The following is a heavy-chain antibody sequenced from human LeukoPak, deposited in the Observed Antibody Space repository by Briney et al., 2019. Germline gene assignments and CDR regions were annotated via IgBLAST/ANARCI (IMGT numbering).Heavy chain of an antibody. CDR3: ARVGSDWNDVRYNWFDP. J-gene: IGHJ5*02. CDR2: IFQSRST. V-gene: IGHV4-30-2*01. D-gene: IGHD1-1*01. Sequence: PWQTLTLTCAVSGGSISSGDYSWSWIRQPPGKGLEWIGYIFQSRSTYYNPSLKSRVTISVDRSKNQFSLKLSSVTAADTAVYYCARVGSDWNDVRYNWFDPWGQGTL. CDR1: GGSISSGDYS.